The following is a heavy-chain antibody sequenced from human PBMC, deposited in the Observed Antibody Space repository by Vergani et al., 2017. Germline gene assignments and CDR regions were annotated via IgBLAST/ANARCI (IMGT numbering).Heavy chain of an antibody. CDR1: GFTFSSYA. Sequence: EVQLLESGGGLVQPGGSLRLSCAASGFTFSSYAMSWVRQAPGKGLEWMGIIYPGDSDTRYSPSFQGQVTISADKSISTAYLQWSSLKASDTAMYYCARHEGALGYCSSTSCPFDYWGQGTLVTVSS. CDR3: ARHEGALGYCSSTSCPFDY. CDR2: IYPGDSDT. D-gene: IGHD2-2*01. J-gene: IGHJ4*02. V-gene: IGHV5-51*01.